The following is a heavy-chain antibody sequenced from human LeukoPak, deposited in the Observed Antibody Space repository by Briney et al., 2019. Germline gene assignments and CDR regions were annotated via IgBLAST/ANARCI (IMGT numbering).Heavy chain of an antibody. Sequence: SQSLSLTCAISGDSVSSNSAAWDWIRQSPSRGLEWLGRHYSRSNWYNDYSVSVKSRITINPDTSKNQFSLQLNSVTPEDTAVYYCAHGGSYWAYFDYWGQGTLVTVSS. D-gene: IGHD1-26*01. CDR1: GDSVSSNSAA. CDR3: AHGGSYWAYFDY. CDR2: HYSRSNWYN. J-gene: IGHJ4*02. V-gene: IGHV6-1*01.